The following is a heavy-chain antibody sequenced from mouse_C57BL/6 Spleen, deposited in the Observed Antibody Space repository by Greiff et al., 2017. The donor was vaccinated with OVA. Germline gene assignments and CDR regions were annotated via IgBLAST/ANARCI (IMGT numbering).Heavy chain of an antibody. Sequence: EVQLQQSGAELVRPGASVKLSCTASGFNIKDYYMHWVKQRPEQGLEWIGRIDPEDGDTEYAPKFQGKATMTADTSSNTAYLQLSSLTSEDTAVYYCTTVTAPSLRYFDVWGTGTTVTVSS. CDR2: IDPEDGDT. D-gene: IGHD2-12*01. J-gene: IGHJ1*03. V-gene: IGHV14-1*01. CDR3: TTVTAPSLRYFDV. CDR1: GFNIKDYY.